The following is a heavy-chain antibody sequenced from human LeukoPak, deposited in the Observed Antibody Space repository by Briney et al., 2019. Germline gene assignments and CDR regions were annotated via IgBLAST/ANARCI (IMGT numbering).Heavy chain of an antibody. V-gene: IGHV5-51*01. CDR2: IYPEDSDT. J-gene: IGHJ3*02. CDR1: GYSFTSYW. D-gene: IGHD3-10*01. CDR3: ARQYYYGSGSYSDAFDI. Sequence: GESLKISCKASGYSFTSYWIGWVRQLPGKGLEWMGIIYPEDSDTRYSPSFQGQVTISADKSITTACLQWSSLKASDTAMYYCARQYYYGSGSYSDAFDIWGQGTMVTVSS.